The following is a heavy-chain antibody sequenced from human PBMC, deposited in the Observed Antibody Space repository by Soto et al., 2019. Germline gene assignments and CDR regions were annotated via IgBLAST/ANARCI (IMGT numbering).Heavy chain of an antibody. CDR2: ITSSGSTI. Sequence: PGGSLRLSCAASGFTFSSYTMNWVRQAPGKGLEWVSYITSSGSTIYYADSVKGRFTISRDNAKNSLYLQMNSLRDEDTAVYYCARHPERIAQIGWFDPWGQGTLVTVSS. V-gene: IGHV3-48*02. D-gene: IGHD6-13*01. CDR1: GFTFSSYT. CDR3: ARHPERIAQIGWFDP. J-gene: IGHJ5*02.